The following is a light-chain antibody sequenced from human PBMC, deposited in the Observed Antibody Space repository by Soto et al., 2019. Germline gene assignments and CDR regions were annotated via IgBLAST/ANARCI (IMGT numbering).Light chain of an antibody. CDR1: QGISNY. J-gene: IGKJ2*01. CDR2: AAS. CDR3: QKYNSAPPT. V-gene: IGKV1-27*01. Sequence: DIQMTQSPSSLSASVGDRVTITCRASQGISNYLAWYQQKPGKVPKLLISAASTLQSGVPSRFSGSGSGTDFTLTINNLQPEDVPTSYCQKYNSAPPTFGQGTKLEIK.